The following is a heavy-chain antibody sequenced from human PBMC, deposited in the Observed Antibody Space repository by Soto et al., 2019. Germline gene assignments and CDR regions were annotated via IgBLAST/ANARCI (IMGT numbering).Heavy chain of an antibody. CDR3: ARDVPYDASGI. V-gene: IGHV4-59*01. CDR2: IYYSDSI. CDR1: GGSIGSYY. J-gene: IGHJ4*02. D-gene: IGHD3-22*01. Sequence: QVHLQESGPGLVRPSETLSLTCTVSGGSIGSYYWSWIRQPPGKGLEWIGYIYYSDSINYNPSLKSRVIISDDTSKNQFSLRLTSVTAADTAVYYCARDVPYDASGIWGQGTLVTVS.